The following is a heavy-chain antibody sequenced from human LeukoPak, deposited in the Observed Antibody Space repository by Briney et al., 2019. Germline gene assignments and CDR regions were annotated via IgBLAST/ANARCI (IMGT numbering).Heavy chain of an antibody. CDR1: GGTFSSYA. V-gene: IGHV1-69*04. D-gene: IGHD5-24*01. CDR3: ASEISRDGYKWGNEMEKDDAFDI. J-gene: IGHJ3*02. Sequence: ASVKVSCKASGGTFSSYAISWVRQAPGQGLEWMGRIIPILGIANYAQKFQGRVTITADKSTSTAYMELSSLRSEDTAVYYCASEISRDGYKWGNEMEKDDAFDIWGQGTMVTVSS. CDR2: IIPILGIA.